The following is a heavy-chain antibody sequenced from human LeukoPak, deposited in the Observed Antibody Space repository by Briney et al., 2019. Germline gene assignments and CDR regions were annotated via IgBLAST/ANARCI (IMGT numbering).Heavy chain of an antibody. D-gene: IGHD3-10*01. Sequence: PSETLSLTCAVYGGSFSGYYWSWIRQPPGKGLEWIGEINHSGSTNYNPSLKSRVTISVDTSKNQFSLKLSSVTAADTAVYYCARRLRNTYYYGSGSYYPNGYFDYWGQGTLVTVSS. CDR2: INHSGST. CDR1: GGSFSGYY. CDR3: ARRLRNTYYYGSGSYYPNGYFDY. J-gene: IGHJ4*02. V-gene: IGHV4-34*01.